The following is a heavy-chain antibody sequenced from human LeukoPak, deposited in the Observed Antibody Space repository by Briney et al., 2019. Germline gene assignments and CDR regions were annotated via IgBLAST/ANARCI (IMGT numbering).Heavy chain of an antibody. V-gene: IGHV3-33*06. CDR2: TWYDGSQK. J-gene: IGHJ4*02. CDR1: GSNFRTYG. Sequence: GRSLRLSCVASGSNFRTYGMHWVRQAPGKGLEWVAVTWYDGSQKYYADSVRGRFTISRDYPKNTLYLQMDSLRAEDTAVHYCAKDRDVGYFDYWGQGTLVTVSS. CDR3: AKDRDVGYFDY.